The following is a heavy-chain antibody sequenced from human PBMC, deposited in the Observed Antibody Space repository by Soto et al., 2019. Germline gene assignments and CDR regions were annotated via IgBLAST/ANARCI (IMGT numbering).Heavy chain of an antibody. V-gene: IGHV5-51*01. D-gene: IGHD6-6*01. CDR1: GYSFTSYW. CDR2: IYPGDSDT. Sequence: RGESLKISCKGSGYSFTSYWIGWVRQMPGKGLEWMGIIYPGDSDTRYSPSFQGQVTISADKSISTAYLQWSSLKASDTAMYYCARQFGSSSSRISYYYYGMDVWGQGTTVTVSS. J-gene: IGHJ6*02. CDR3: ARQFGSSSSRISYYYYGMDV.